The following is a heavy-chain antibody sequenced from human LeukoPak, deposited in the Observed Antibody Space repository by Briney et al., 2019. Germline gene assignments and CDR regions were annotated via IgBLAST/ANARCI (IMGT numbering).Heavy chain of an antibody. Sequence: SQTLSLTCSVSGASISSSNYYWSYIRQPPGKGLEWIGYIYYSGSTYYNPSLKSRLTISLDTSKNQFSLKLSSVTAADTALYYCARTRGACSSTSCHYEFAIWGQGTMVTVSS. CDR3: ARTRGACSSTSCHYEFAI. CDR2: IYYSGST. V-gene: IGHV4-30-4*01. J-gene: IGHJ3*02. D-gene: IGHD2-2*01. CDR1: GASISSSNYY.